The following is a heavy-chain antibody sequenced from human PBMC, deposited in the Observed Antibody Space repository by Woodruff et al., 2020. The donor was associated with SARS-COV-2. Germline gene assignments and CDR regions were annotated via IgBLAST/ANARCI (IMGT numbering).Heavy chain of an antibody. D-gene: IGHD4-17*01. Sequence: HWVRQAPGKGLEWVAGTAYDGTDKYYADSVKGRFTISRDNSKNTLYLQMNSLRAEDTAVYFCARGDYGDYWGTFDYWGQG. V-gene: IGHV3-30-3*01. CDR2: TAYDGTDK. J-gene: IGHJ4*02. CDR3: ARGDYGDYWGTFDY.